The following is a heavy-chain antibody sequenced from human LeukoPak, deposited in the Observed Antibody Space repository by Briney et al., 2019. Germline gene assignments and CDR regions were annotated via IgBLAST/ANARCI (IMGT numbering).Heavy chain of an antibody. CDR3: ARDHDGSDAFDI. Sequence: SETLSLTCTASGGSISSYYWSWTRQPPGKGLEWIGYIYYSGSTNYNPSLKSRVTISVDTSKNQFSLKLSSVTAADTAVYYCARDHDGSDAFDIWGQGTMVTVPS. V-gene: IGHV4-59*01. CDR1: GGSISSYY. D-gene: IGHD5-24*01. J-gene: IGHJ3*02. CDR2: IYYSGST.